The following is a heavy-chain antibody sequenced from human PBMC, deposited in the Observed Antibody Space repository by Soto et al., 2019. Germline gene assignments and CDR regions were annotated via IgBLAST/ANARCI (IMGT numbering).Heavy chain of an antibody. CDR2: ISYDGSNK. CDR3: AKKIGGGNHDFWSGTLYYYYYYMDV. V-gene: IGHV3-30*18. D-gene: IGHD3-3*01. J-gene: IGHJ6*03. CDR1: GFTFSSYG. Sequence: QVPLVESGGGVVQPGRSLRLSCAASGFTFSSYGMHWVRQAPGKGLEWVAVISYDGSNKYYADSVKGRFTISRDNSKNTLHLQMNSRRGEDAAVYYCAKKIGGGNHDFWSGTLYYYYYYMDVWGKGTTVTVSS.